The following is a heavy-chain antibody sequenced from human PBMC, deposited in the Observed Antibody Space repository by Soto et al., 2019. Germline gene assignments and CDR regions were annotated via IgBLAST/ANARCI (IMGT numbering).Heavy chain of an antibody. J-gene: IGHJ4*02. CDR2: IYHSGST. CDR3: ARDNGQWLVLDY. D-gene: IGHD6-19*01. CDR1: GGSISSSNW. V-gene: IGHV4-4*02. Sequence: PSETLYLTCAVSGGSISSSNWWSCVRQPPGKGLEWIGEIYHSGSTNYNPSLKSRVTMSVDTSKNQFSLKLSSVTAADTAVYYCARDNGQWLVLDYWGQGTLVTVYS.